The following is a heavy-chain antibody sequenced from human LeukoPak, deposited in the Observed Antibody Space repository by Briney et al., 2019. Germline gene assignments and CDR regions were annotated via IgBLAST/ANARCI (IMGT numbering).Heavy chain of an antibody. V-gene: IGHV1-69*06. CDR1: GGTFSSYA. J-gene: IGHJ4*02. Sequence: SVKVSCKASGGTFSSYAISWVRQAPGQGLEWMGGIIPIFGTANYAQKFQGRVTITADKSTSTAYMELSSLRSEDTAVYYCARGNWNYVGQIDYWGQGTLVTVSS. CDR3: ARGNWNYVGQIDY. CDR2: IIPIFGTA. D-gene: IGHD1-7*01.